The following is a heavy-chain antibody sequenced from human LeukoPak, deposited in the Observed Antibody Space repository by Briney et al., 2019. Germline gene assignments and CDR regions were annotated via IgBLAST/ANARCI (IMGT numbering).Heavy chain of an antibody. CDR2: IYYSGST. V-gene: IGHV4-59*01. CDR1: GGSISSYY. CDR3: ARDLGGYYCDY. J-gene: IGHJ4*02. Sequence: SETLSLTCTVSGGSISSYYWSWIRQPPGKGLEWIGYIYYSGSTNYNPSLKSRVTISVDTSKNQFSLKLSSVTAADTAVYYCARDLGGYYCDYWGQGTLVTVSS. D-gene: IGHD3-22*01.